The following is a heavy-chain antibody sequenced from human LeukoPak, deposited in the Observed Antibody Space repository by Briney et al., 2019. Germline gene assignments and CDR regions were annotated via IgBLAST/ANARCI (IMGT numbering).Heavy chain of an antibody. J-gene: IGHJ4*02. CDR1: GFTFSSYE. CDR2: ISSSGSTI. CDR3: ARERYCSSTSCYAALFDY. Sequence: PEGSLRLSCAASGFTFSSYEMNWVRQAPGKGLEWVSYISSSGSTIYYADSVKGRFTIPRDNAKNSLYLQMDSLRAEDTAVYYCARERYCSSTSCYAALFDYWGQGTLVTVSS. D-gene: IGHD2-2*01. V-gene: IGHV3-48*03.